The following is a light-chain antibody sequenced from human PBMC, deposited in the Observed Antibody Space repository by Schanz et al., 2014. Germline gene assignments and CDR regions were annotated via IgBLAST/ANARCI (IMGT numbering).Light chain of an antibody. J-gene: IGKJ1*01. Sequence: EIVMTQSPDTLSVSPGERATLSCRASQSVSSNLAWYQQKPGQAPRLLIDGASTRATGIPARFSGSGSGTDFTLTISRLEPEDFAVYYCHQYGTSWWTFGQGTKVEVK. CDR3: HQYGTSWWT. V-gene: IGKV3-15*01. CDR2: GAS. CDR1: QSVSSN.